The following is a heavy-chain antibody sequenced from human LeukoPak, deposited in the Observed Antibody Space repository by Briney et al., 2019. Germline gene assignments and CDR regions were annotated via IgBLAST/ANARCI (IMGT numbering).Heavy chain of an antibody. J-gene: IGHJ4*02. Sequence: PGGSLRLSCSASGFPFSSYAMHWVRQAPGKGLEYVSAISDSGGSTYYADSVKGRFTISRDNAKNSLYLQMNSLRDEDTAVYYCARGNFEWLRIRATYYFDYWGQGTLVTVSS. D-gene: IGHD5-12*01. CDR3: ARGNFEWLRIRATYYFDY. V-gene: IGHV3-64*04. CDR1: GFPFSSYA. CDR2: ISDSGGST.